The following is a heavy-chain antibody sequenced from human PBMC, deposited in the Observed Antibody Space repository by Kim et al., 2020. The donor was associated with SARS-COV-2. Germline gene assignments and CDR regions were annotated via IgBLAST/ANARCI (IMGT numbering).Heavy chain of an antibody. CDR3: ARGIADAFDF. V-gene: IGHV4-34*01. CDR2: IILGGTA. Sequence: SETLSLTCVVSGGSFSGYYWTWIRQSPGKGLEWIGEIILGGTADYNPSLRSRVSISLGSSRNQFSLKLTSLTAADAAVYYCARGIADAFDFWGQGTVVTV. CDR1: GGSFSGYY. J-gene: IGHJ3*01. D-gene: IGHD6-13*01.